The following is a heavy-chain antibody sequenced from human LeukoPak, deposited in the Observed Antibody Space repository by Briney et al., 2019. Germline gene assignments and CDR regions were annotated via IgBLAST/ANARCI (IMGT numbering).Heavy chain of an antibody. CDR1: GFTFSSYA. CDR2: ISGSGGST. J-gene: IGHJ3*02. V-gene: IGHV3-23*01. D-gene: IGHD3-3*01. CDR3: ARETDYDFWSGPHAFDI. Sequence: GGSLRLSCAASGFTFSSYAMSWVRQAPGKGLEWVTAISGSGGSTYYADSVKGRFTISRDNSKNTLYLQMNSLRAEDTAVYYCARETDYDFWSGPHAFDIWGQGTMVTVSS.